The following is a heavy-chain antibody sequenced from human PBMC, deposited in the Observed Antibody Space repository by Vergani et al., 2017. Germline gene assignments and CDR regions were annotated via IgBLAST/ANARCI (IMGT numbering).Heavy chain of an antibody. Sequence: QVQLQESGPGLVKPSETLSLTCTVSGDSVISTDYHCGWIRQPPGKWLEWIGSMDYSGSTSYNPSFESRISISFATPKNQFSLRRTSGTAADTAVYYCASKRGACRAAYCHSYDFWGPGTLVGVSS. CDR1: GDSVISTDYH. D-gene: IGHD2-15*01. CDR2: MDYSGST. CDR3: ASKRGACRAAYCHSYDF. J-gene: IGHJ4*02. V-gene: IGHV4-39*01.